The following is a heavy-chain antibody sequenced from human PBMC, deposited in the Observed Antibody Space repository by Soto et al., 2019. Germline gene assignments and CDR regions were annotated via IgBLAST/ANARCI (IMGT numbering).Heavy chain of an antibody. D-gene: IGHD2-2*01. V-gene: IGHV4-39*01. CDR2: IYYSGST. CDR1: GGSISSSSYY. CDR3: ARHRDPVSYAIYFDY. Sequence: SETLSLTCTVSGGSISSSSYYWGWIRQPPGKGLEWIGSIYYSGSTYYNPSLKSRVTISVDTSKNQFSLKLSSVTAADTAVYYCARHRDPVSYAIYFDYWGQGTLVTVSS. J-gene: IGHJ4*02.